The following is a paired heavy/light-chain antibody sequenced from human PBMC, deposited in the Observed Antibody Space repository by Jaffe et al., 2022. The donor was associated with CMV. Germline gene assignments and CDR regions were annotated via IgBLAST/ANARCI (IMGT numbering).Light chain of an antibody. CDR3: QQRSTWPQRGVT. J-gene: IGKJ3*01. Sequence: EIVLTQSPATLSLSPGEGASLSCRASQSVTSSLAWYQQKPGQAPRLLIYDVSNRATGIPARFSGSGSGTEFTLTISSLEPEDFAVYYCQQRSTWPQRGVTFGPGTKVDMK. CDR1: QSVTSS. V-gene: IGKV3-11*01. CDR2: DVS.
Heavy chain of an antibody. D-gene: IGHD1-20*01. CDR2: IMAFFGTT. Sequence: QVQLVQSGAEVKKPGSSVKVSCKASGGTFKNYGFTWVRQAPGQGLEWMGDIMAFFGTTNYAENFQGRVTITADESSSTVYMELSGLTSDDTAIYYCARGALISTPAFSWTISGIPDNRRAHWYFTLWGRGTLISVSS. CDR1: GGTFKNYG. V-gene: IGHV1-69*01. J-gene: IGHJ2*01. CDR3: ARGALISTPAFSWTISGIPDNRRAHWYFTL.